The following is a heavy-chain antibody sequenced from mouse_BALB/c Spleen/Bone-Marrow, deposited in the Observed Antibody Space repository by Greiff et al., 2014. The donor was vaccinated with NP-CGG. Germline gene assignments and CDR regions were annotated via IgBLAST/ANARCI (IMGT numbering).Heavy chain of an antibody. CDR3: ESRGEYFDV. J-gene: IGHJ1*01. CDR2: IYPYNGVS. CDR1: GYSFTGYY. Sequence: VQLKQSGPELVKPGASVKISCKASGYSFTGYYMHWVKQSHGNSLDWIGYIYPYNGVSSYNQKFKGKATLTVGKSSSTAYMELRSLTSDDSAVYVCESRGEYFDVWGAGTTVTSPQ. V-gene: IGHV1-31*01.